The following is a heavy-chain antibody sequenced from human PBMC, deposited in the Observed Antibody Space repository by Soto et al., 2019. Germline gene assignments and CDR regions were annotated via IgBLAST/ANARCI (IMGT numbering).Heavy chain of an antibody. J-gene: IGHJ6*03. V-gene: IGHV5-51*01. CDR2: IYPGDSDT. D-gene: IGHD3-10*01. CDR3: ARVYGSGRTTNYYYMDV. CDR1: GYSFTSYW. Sequence: PGESLKISCKGSGYSFTSYWIGWVRQMPGKGLEWMGIIYPGDSDTRYSPSFQGQVTISADKSISTAYLQWSSLKASDTAMYYCARVYGSGRTTNYYYMDVWGKGTTVTVSS.